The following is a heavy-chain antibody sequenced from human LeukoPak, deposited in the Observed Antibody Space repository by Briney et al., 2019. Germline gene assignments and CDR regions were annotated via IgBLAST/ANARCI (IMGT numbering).Heavy chain of an antibody. Sequence: PGGSLRLSCAASGFTLSSYSMNWVRQAPGKGLEWVSYIISSTNTIYYADSVKGRFTISRDNAKNSLFLQMNSLRDEDTAVYYCARGGYGANDDALDIWGQGTMVTVSS. CDR2: IISSTNTI. CDR1: GFTLSSYS. D-gene: IGHD4-23*01. J-gene: IGHJ3*02. CDR3: ARGGYGANDDALDI. V-gene: IGHV3-48*02.